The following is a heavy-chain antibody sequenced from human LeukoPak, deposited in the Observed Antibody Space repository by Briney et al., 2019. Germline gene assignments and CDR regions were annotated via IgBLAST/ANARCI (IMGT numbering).Heavy chain of an antibody. D-gene: IGHD3-10*01. CDR2: ISSSGDYI. Sequence: PGGSLRLSCAASGFTFSSYAMTWVRQAPGKGLEWVSSISSSGDYIYYADSVKGRFTISRDNAKNSLYLQMNSLRAEDTAVYYCAEEHSGRGWGQGTLVTVTS. CDR1: GFTFSSYA. CDR3: AEEHSGRG. V-gene: IGHV3-21*01. J-gene: IGHJ4*02.